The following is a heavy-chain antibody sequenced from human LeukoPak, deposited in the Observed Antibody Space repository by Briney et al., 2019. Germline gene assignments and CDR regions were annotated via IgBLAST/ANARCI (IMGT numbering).Heavy chain of an antibody. CDR3: AAEGEVGAMS. D-gene: IGHD1-26*01. V-gene: IGHV1-58*02. Sequence: SVKVSYKASGFTFTISAMQWVRQARGQRLEWIGWIVVGSGNTNYAQKFQERVTITRDMSTSTAYMELSSLRSEDTAVYYCAAEGEVGAMSWGQGTLVTVSS. CDR1: GFTFTISA. CDR2: IVVGSGNT. J-gene: IGHJ4*02.